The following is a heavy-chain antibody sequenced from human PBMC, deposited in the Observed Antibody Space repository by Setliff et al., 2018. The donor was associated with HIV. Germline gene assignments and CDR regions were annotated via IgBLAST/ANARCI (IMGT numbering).Heavy chain of an antibody. CDR1: GDSVSSSPYY. J-gene: IGHJ4*02. D-gene: IGHD4-17*01. V-gene: IGHV4-61*10. CDR3: AGDYAGSGRPFDY. Sequence: PSETLSLTCSVSGDSVSSSPYYWSWIRQPAGKGLEWIGRFDSTGRPDYNPSLKRRVTISIDTSKNHFSLKLSSVTAADTAVYFCAGDYAGSGRPFDYWGQGTLVTVSS. CDR2: FDSTGRP.